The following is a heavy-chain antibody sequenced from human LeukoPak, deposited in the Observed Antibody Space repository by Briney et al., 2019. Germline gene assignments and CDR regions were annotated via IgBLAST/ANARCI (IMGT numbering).Heavy chain of an antibody. V-gene: IGHV3-23*01. Sequence: GGSLRLSCAASGFTFSSYAMSWVRQAPGKGLEWVLAISGSGGSTYYADSVKGRFTISRDNSKDTLYLQMNSLRAEDTAVYYCAIEIYVWNVTDYWGQGTLVTVSS. CDR1: GFTFSSYA. D-gene: IGHD3-16*01. CDR2: ISGSGGST. J-gene: IGHJ4*02. CDR3: AIEIYVWNVTDY.